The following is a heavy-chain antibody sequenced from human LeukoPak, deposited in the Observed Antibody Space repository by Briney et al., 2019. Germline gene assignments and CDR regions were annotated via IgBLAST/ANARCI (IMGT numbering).Heavy chain of an antibody. J-gene: IGHJ4*02. CDR2: IIPIFGTA. Sequence: EASVKVSCKASGGTFSSYAISWVRQAPGQGLEWRGGIIPIFGTAHYAQKFQGRVTITTDESTSTAYIELSSVRSEDTAVYYCARGPGLERFDYGGQGTLVTVSS. CDR3: ARGPGLERFDY. V-gene: IGHV1-69*05. CDR1: GGTFSSYA. D-gene: IGHD1-1*01.